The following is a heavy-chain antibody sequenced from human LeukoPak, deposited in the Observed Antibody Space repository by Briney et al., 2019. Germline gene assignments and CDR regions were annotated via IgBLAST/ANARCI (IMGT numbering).Heavy chain of an antibody. Sequence: SETLSLTCTVSGGSISSGGYYWSWIRQHPGKGLEWIGYIYYSGSTYYNPSLKCRVTISVDTSKNQFSLKLSSVTAADTAVYYCARATLAYCGGDCYGGVDYWGQGTLVTVSS. D-gene: IGHD2-21*02. CDR3: ARATLAYCGGDCYGGVDY. J-gene: IGHJ4*02. V-gene: IGHV4-31*03. CDR1: GGSISSGGYY. CDR2: IYYSGST.